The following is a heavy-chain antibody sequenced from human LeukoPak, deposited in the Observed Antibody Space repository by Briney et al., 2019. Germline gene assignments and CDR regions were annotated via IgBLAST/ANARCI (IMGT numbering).Heavy chain of an antibody. Sequence: SSVKVSFKASVYTCTGYYMHWVRQAPGQGLEWMGWMNPNSGGTNYSQTFHGRVRVTRATSISTAYIKLSMLRTDDTAVDYCARVVWFEESNPESDAFDIWGQGTMVTVSS. V-gene: IGHV1-2*02. CDR1: VYTCTGYY. CDR3: ARVVWFEESNPESDAFDI. D-gene: IGHD3-10*01. CDR2: MNPNSGGT. J-gene: IGHJ3*02.